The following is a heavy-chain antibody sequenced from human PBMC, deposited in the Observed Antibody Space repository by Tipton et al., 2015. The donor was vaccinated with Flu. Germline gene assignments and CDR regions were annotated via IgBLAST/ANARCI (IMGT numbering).Heavy chain of an antibody. J-gene: IGHJ4*02. Sequence: TLSLTCTVSGGSISSGSYYWSWIRQPAGKGLEWIGRIYTSGSTNYNPSLKSRVTISVGTSKNQFSLKLSSVTAADTAVYYCARGRAVAGFRGFDYWGQGTLVTVSS. CDR3: ARGRAVAGFRGFDY. CDR1: GGSISSGSYY. CDR2: IYTSGST. D-gene: IGHD6-19*01. V-gene: IGHV4-61*02.